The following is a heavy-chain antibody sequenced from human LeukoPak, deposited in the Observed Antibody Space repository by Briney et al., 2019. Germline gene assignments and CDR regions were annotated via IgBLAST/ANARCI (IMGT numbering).Heavy chain of an antibody. CDR2: IYYSGST. CDR1: GGSISNGDHY. V-gene: IGHV4-30-4*08. J-gene: IGHJ4*02. Sequence: SETLSLTCTVSGGSISNGDHYWSWVRQHPGKGLEWIGHIYYSGSTYYNPSLKSRVTISVDTSKNQFSLKLSSVTAADTAVYYCARGGYNWDYDYWGQGTLVTVSS. CDR3: ARGGYNWDYDY. D-gene: IGHD1-20*01.